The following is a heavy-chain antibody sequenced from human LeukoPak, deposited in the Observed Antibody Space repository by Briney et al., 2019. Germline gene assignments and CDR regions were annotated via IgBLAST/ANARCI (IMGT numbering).Heavy chain of an antibody. V-gene: IGHV1-18*01. Sequence: GASVKVSCKASIYTLSNFAINWVRQAPGQGLEWIAWISGNNDNPNYGQKFQGRFTLTTDSSTSTAYMELSNLRSDDTAVYYCARDGTSTDDYWGQGTLVTVSS. CDR3: ARDGTSTDDY. CDR1: IYTLSNFA. D-gene: IGHD2-2*01. CDR2: ISGNNDNP. J-gene: IGHJ4*02.